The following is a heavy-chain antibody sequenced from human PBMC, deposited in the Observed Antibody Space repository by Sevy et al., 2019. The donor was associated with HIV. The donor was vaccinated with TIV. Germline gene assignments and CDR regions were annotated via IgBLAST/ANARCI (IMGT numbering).Heavy chain of an antibody. CDR1: GFTFSSYS. Sequence: GGSLRLSCAASGFTFSSYSMNWVRHAPGKGLEWVSYISSSSSTIYYADSVKGRFTISRDNAKNSLYLQMNSLRDEDTAVYYCARAQPLTNYYYYMDVWGKGTTVTVSS. J-gene: IGHJ6*03. CDR2: ISSSSSTI. V-gene: IGHV3-48*02. D-gene: IGHD2-2*01. CDR3: ARAQPLTNYYYYMDV.